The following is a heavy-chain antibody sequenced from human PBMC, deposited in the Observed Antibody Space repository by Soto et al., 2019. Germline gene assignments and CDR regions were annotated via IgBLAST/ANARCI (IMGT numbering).Heavy chain of an antibody. CDR3: ARVFCAYVEQQQDIDF. Sequence: RWGSLRLSCAASGFTFSSYGMHWVRQAPCKGLEWVAVIWYDGSNKYYADSVKGRFTISRDNSKNTLYLQMNSLRAEDTAVYYCARVFCAYVEQQQDIDFRGQGTTVTVS. CDR2: IWYDGSNK. V-gene: IGHV3-33*01. D-gene: IGHD3-16*01. CDR1: GFTFSSYG. J-gene: IGHJ6*02.